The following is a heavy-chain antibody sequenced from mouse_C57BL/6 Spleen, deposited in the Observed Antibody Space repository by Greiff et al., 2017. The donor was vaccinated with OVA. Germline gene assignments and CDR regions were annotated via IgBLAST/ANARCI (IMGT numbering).Heavy chain of an antibody. V-gene: IGHV1-55*01. CDR2: IYPGSGST. CDR1: GYTFTSYW. CDR3: ARWGATVDYFDY. Sequence: QVQLQQPGAELVKPGASVKMSCKASGYTFTSYWITWVKQRPGQGLEWIGDIYPGSGSTNYNEKFKSKATLTVDTSSSTAYMQLSSLTSEDSAVYYCARWGATVDYFDYWGQGTTLTVSS. J-gene: IGHJ2*01. D-gene: IGHD1-1*01.